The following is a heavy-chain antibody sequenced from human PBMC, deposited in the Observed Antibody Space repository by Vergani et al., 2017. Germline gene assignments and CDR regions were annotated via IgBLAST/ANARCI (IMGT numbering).Heavy chain of an antibody. D-gene: IGHD2-2*01. J-gene: IGHJ4*02. CDR2: IYTIGST. CDR3: ARVPAARYYFDY. V-gene: IGHV4-61*02. Sequence: QVQLQESGPGLVKPSQTLSLTCTVSGSSISIGSYYWSWIRQPAGKGLEWIGRIYTIGSTNYNPSLKSRVTMSVDTSKNQFSLILSAVTAADTAVYYCARVPAARYYFDYWGQGTLVTVSS. CDR1: GSSISIGSYY.